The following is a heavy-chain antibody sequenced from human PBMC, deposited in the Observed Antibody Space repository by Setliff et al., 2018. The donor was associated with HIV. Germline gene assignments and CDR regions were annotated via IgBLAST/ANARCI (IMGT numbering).Heavy chain of an antibody. Sequence: TGGSLRLSCAASGFTFSSYAMSWVRQAPGKGLEWVSAISGSGGSTYYSDSVKGRFTISRDNSKNTLYLQMDSLRPKDTAAYYCARAPSWQRQVDFWGQGTLVTVSS. J-gene: IGHJ4*02. CDR2: ISGSGGST. V-gene: IGHV3-23*01. CDR1: GFTFSSYA. D-gene: IGHD6-25*01. CDR3: ARAPSWQRQVDF.